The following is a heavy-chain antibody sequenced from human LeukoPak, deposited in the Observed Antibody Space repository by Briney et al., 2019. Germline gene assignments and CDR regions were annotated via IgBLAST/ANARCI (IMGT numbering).Heavy chain of an antibody. CDR1: GYTFIDYY. V-gene: IGHV1-2*02. Sequence: ASVKVSCKASGYTFIDYYMHWVRQAPGQGLEWMGWINPNSGGTKYAQKFQGRVTMTRDTSISTAYMDLSRLRYDDTAVYFCARDPSYYDSLDGYGAFDIWGQGTRVTVSS. J-gene: IGHJ3*02. CDR2: INPNSGGT. CDR3: ARDPSYYDSLDGYGAFDI. D-gene: IGHD5-12*01.